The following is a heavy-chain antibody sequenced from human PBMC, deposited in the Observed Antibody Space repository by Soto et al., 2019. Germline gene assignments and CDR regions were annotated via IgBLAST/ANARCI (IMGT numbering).Heavy chain of an antibody. CDR2: IVPMYGTI. Sequence: QVQLVRSGAEVKKPGSSVKVSCKASGGTLNSYGITWVRQGPGQGLEWLAGIVPMYGTIKYGRKLPDRMRITVHKGTDTAYLDLTSLRAEDTAVYYCARSRSVPRDMYYGSWSSLDYWGQGTLVTVSS. D-gene: IGHD3-10*01. CDR3: ARSRSVPRDMYYGSWSSLDY. J-gene: IGHJ4*02. V-gene: IGHV1-69*06. CDR1: GGTLNSYG.